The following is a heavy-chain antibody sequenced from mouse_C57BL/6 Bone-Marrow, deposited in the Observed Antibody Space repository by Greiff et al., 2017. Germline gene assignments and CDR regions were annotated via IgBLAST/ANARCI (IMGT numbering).Heavy chain of an antibody. CDR2: IDPETGGT. CDR3: TRWDYGSSYDYFDY. J-gene: IGHJ2*01. D-gene: IGHD1-1*01. Sequence: VKLVESGAELVRPGASVTLSCKASGYTFTDYEMHWVKQTPVHGLDWIGAIDPETGGTAYNQKFKGKAILTADKSSSTAYLELRSLTSEDSAVYYCTRWDYGSSYDYFDYWGQGTTLTVSS. V-gene: IGHV1-15*01. CDR1: GYTFTDYE.